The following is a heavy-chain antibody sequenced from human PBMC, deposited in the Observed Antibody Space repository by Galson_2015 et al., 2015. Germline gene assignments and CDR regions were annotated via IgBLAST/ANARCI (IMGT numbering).Heavy chain of an antibody. CDR2: ITPIFGTA. CDR1: GGTFSTYT. D-gene: IGHD1-26*01. J-gene: IGHJ4*02. V-gene: IGHV1-69*13. CDR3: AKDRSDWELLFFDY. Sequence: SVKVSCKASGGTFSTYTFNWVRQAPGQGLEWMGGITPIFGTANYAQKFQGRVTITADESTSTAYMELRSLRSEDTAVYYCAKDRSDWELLFFDYWGQGTLVTVSS.